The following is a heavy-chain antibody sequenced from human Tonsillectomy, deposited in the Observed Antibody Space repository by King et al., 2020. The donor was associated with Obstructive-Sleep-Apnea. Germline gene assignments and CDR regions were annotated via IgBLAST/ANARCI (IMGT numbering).Heavy chain of an antibody. CDR2: ISSSSSYI. D-gene: IGHD3-10*01. CDR1: GFTFSSYS. V-gene: IGHV3-21*01. CDR3: ARDREVPPEGDYYYYYGMDV. Sequence: EVQLVESGGGLVKPGGSLRLSCAASGFTFSSYSMNWVRQAPGKGLEWVSSISSSSSYIYYADSVKGRVTISRDNANNSLYLQMNSLRAEDTAVYYCARDREVPPEGDYYYYYGMDVWGQGTTVTVSS. J-gene: IGHJ6*02.